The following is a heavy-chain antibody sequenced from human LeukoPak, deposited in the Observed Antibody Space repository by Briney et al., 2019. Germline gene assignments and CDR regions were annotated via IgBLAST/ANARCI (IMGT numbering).Heavy chain of an antibody. Sequence: GGSLRLSCAASGFTVSSNYMSWVRQAPGKGLEWVSVIYSGGSTYYADSVKGRFTISRDNSKNTLYLQMNSLRAEDTAVYYCARSLSGRLGEFGTFDYWGQGTLVTVSS. CDR1: GFTVSSNY. V-gene: IGHV3-53*01. CDR2: IYSGGST. J-gene: IGHJ4*02. D-gene: IGHD3-10*01. CDR3: ARSLSGRLGEFGTFDY.